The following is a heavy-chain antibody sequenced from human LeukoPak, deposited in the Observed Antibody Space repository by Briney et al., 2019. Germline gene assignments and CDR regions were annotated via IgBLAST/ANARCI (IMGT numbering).Heavy chain of an antibody. Sequence: GGSLRLSCAASGFTFSSYAMSWVRQAPGKGLEWVSAISGSGGSTYYADSVKGRFTISRDNSKNTLYLQMHSLSAEDTAVYYCAKDSGYYSQPYYFDYWGQGTLVTVSS. CDR2: ISGSGGST. D-gene: IGHD3-22*01. V-gene: IGHV3-23*01. CDR1: GFTFSSYA. J-gene: IGHJ4*02. CDR3: AKDSGYYSQPYYFDY.